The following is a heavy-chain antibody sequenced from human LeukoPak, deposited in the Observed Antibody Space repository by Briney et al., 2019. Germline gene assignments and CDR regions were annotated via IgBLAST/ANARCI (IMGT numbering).Heavy chain of an antibody. CDR1: GGSISSYY. CDR3: VRHGGSYTFDF. CDR2: MYDSGST. D-gene: IGHD1-26*01. V-gene: IGHV4-59*01. J-gene: IGHJ4*02. Sequence: SETLSLTCTVSGGSISSYYWSWIRQPPGKGLELIGYMYDSGSTNYNPSLKSRVTISVDTSKNQLSLRLSSVTAADTAVYYCVRHGGSYTFDFWGQGVLVTVSS.